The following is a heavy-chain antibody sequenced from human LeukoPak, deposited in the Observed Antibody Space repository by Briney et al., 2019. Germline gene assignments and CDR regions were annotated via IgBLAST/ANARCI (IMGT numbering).Heavy chain of an antibody. V-gene: IGHV3-23*01. CDR1: GFTFGSYA. D-gene: IGHD6-13*01. CDR2: ISGSGGST. Sequence: GGSLRLSCAASGFTFGSYAMSWVRQAPGKGLEWVSAISGSGGSTYYADSVKGRFTISRDNSKNTLYLQMNSLRAEDTAVYYCANAMGIAAAGTRYEYFQHWGQGTLVTVSS. CDR3: ANAMGIAAAGTRYEYFQH. J-gene: IGHJ1*01.